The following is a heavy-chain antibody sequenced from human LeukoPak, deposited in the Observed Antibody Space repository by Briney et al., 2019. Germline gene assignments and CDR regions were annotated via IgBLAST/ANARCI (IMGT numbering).Heavy chain of an antibody. CDR3: ARQRDDAYDSSGYFGA. D-gene: IGHD3-22*01. V-gene: IGHV5-51*01. CDR1: GSRFTTYW. CDR2: IYPGDSDT. Sequence: GASLKSSCKGSGSRFTTYWIGWVRRMPGKGLEWMGIIYPGDSDTTYSPSFRGQVTISVDKSISTTYLQWSSLKASDTAMYYCARQRDDAYDSSGYFGAWGQGTLVTVSS. J-gene: IGHJ5*02.